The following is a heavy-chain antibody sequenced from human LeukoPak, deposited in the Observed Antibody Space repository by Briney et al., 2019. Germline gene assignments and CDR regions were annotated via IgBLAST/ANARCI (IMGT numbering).Heavy chain of an antibody. Sequence: SETLSLTCTVSGGSISSYYWSWIRQPPGKGLEWIGYIYYSGTTNYNPSLKSRVTISVDTSKNQFSLKLSSVTAADTAVYYCASYCSSTSCYTDYYYGMDVWGQGTTVTVSS. CDR1: GGSISSYY. D-gene: IGHD2-2*02. CDR3: ASYCSSTSCYTDYYYGMDV. V-gene: IGHV4-59*01. J-gene: IGHJ6*02. CDR2: IYYSGTT.